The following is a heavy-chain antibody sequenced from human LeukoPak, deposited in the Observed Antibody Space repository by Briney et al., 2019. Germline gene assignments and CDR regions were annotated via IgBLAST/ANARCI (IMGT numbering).Heavy chain of an antibody. Sequence: ASVKVSCKASGYTFTGYYMHWVRQAPGQGLEWMGRINPNSGGTNYAQKFQGWVTMTRDTSISTAYMELSRLRSDDTAVYYCARDRYYDSSGYSPYYYYGMDVWGQGTTVTVSS. D-gene: IGHD3-22*01. V-gene: IGHV1-2*04. J-gene: IGHJ6*02. CDR3: ARDRYYDSSGYSPYYYYGMDV. CDR2: INPNSGGT. CDR1: GYTFTGYY.